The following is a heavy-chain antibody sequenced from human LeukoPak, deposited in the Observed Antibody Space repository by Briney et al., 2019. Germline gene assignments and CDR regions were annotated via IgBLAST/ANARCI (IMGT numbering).Heavy chain of an antibody. CDR1: GGSISSGGYY. J-gene: IGHJ4*02. CDR2: IYHSGST. Sequence: SETLSLTCTASGGSISSGGYYWSWIRQPPGKGLEWIGYIYHSGSTYYNPSLKSRVTISVDRSKNQFSLKLSSVTAADTAVYYCARSYGQTFDYWGQGTLVTVSS. V-gene: IGHV4-30-2*01. D-gene: IGHD4-17*01. CDR3: ARSYGQTFDY.